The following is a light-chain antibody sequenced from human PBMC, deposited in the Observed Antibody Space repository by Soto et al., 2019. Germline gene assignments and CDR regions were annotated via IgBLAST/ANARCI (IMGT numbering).Light chain of an antibody. CDR3: CSYVGSNTLI. J-gene: IGLJ2*01. V-gene: IGLV2-23*01. CDR2: EGS. CDR1: SSDVGIYNL. Sequence: QSVLTQPASVSGSPGQSITISCTGTSSDVGIYNLVSWYQQHPGKAPKLMISEGSKRPSGVSNRFSGSKSGNTASLTISGLQAEDEADYYCCSYVGSNTLIFGGGTKLTVL.